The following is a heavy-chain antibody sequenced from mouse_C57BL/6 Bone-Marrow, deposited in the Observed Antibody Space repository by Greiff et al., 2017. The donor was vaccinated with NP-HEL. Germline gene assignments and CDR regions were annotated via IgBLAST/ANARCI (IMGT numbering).Heavy chain of an antibody. V-gene: IGHV5-4*03. CDR1: GFTFSSYA. D-gene: IGHD4-1*01. J-gene: IGHJ2*01. CDR2: ISDGGSYT. Sequence: EVKLMESGGGLVKPGGSLKLSCAASGFTFSSYAMSWVRQTPEKRLEWVATISDGGSYTYYQDNVKGRFTISRDNAKNNLYLQMSHRKSEDTAMYYGAIVPLNWDYFDYWGQGTTLTVSS. CDR3: AIVPLNWDYFDY.